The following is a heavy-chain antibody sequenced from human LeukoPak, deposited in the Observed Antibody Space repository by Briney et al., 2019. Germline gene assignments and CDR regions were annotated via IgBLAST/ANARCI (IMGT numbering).Heavy chain of an antibody. J-gene: IGHJ4*02. D-gene: IGHD2-15*01. CDR1: GGSISSSSYY. CDR3: ARRGTLVVVAATHYYFDY. V-gene: IGHV4-61*05. Sequence: NPSETLSLTCTVSGGSISSSSYYWSWIRQPPGKGLEWIGYIYTSGSTNYNPSLKSRVTISVDTSKNQFSLKLSSATAADTAVYYCARRGTLVVVAATHYYFDYWGQGTLVTVSS. CDR2: IYTSGST.